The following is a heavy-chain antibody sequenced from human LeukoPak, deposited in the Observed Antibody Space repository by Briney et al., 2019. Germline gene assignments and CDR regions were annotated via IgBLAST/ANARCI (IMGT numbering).Heavy chain of an antibody. Sequence: SETLSLTCTVYGGSISSSSYYWGWIRQPPGKGLEWIGSIYYSGSTYYNPSLKSRVTISVDTSKNQFSLKLSSVTAADTAVYYCARYSGSYYSFDYWGQGTLVTVSS. J-gene: IGHJ4*02. D-gene: IGHD1-26*01. CDR3: ARYSGSYYSFDY. V-gene: IGHV4-39*01. CDR1: GGSISSSSYY. CDR2: IYYSGST.